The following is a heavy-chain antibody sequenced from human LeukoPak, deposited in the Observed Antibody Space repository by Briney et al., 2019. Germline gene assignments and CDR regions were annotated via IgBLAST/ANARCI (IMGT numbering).Heavy chain of an antibody. J-gene: IGHJ6*03. V-gene: IGHV1-18*01. Sequence: ASVKVSCKASGYTFTSYGISWVRQAPGQGLEWMGWISAYNGNTNYAQKLQGRVTMTTDTSTSTAYMELRSLRSDDSAVYYCARVPYSGSSVGYYYYMDVWGKGTTVTVSS. D-gene: IGHD1-26*01. CDR3: ARVPYSGSSVGYYYYMDV. CDR2: ISAYNGNT. CDR1: GYTFTSYG.